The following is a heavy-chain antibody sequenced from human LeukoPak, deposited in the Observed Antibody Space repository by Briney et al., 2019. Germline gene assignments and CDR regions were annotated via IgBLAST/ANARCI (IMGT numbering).Heavy chain of an antibody. J-gene: IGHJ4*02. CDR1: GNSISSGDNY. CDR3: ARDHCSGGSCYSYFDY. D-gene: IGHD2-15*01. Sequence: SETLSLTCTVSGNSISSGDNYWSWIRQPAGKGLEWIGRIYTSGSTNYNPSLKSRVTISGDTSKNQFSLRLSSVTAADTAVYYCARDHCSGGSCYSYFDYWGQGTLVTVSS. CDR2: IYTSGST. V-gene: IGHV4-61*02.